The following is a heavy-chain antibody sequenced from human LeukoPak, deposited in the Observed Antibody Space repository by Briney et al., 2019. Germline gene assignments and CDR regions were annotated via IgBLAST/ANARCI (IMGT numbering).Heavy chain of an antibody. CDR2: ISSSSSTI. J-gene: IGHJ4*02. V-gene: IGHV3-48*02. D-gene: IGHD4-17*01. CDR1: GFTFSSYS. Sequence: GGSLRLSCAASGFTFSSYSMNWVRQAPGKGLEWVSYISSSSSTIYYADSVKGRFTISRDSAKNSLYLQMNSLRDEDTAVYYCASAPLNGDYFDYWGQGTLVTVSS. CDR3: ASAPLNGDYFDY.